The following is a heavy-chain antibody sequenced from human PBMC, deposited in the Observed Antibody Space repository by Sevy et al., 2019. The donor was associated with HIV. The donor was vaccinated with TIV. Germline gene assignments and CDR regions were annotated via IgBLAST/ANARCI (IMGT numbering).Heavy chain of an antibody. Sequence: ASVKVSCKASGYTFTSYGISWVRQAPGQGLEWMGWTSAYNGNTNYAQKLQGRVTMTTDTSTSTAYMELRSLRSDDTAVYYCARGSSGWTSHDPFDIWGQGTMVTVSS. CDR2: TSAYNGNT. D-gene: IGHD6-19*01. V-gene: IGHV1-18*01. J-gene: IGHJ3*02. CDR1: GYTFTSYG. CDR3: ARGSSGWTSHDPFDI.